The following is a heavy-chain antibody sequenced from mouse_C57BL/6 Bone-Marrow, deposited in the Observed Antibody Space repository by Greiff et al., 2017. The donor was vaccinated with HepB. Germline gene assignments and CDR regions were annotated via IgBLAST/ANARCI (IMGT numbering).Heavy chain of an antibody. J-gene: IGHJ2*01. CDR1: GYAFSSSW. CDR3: ARFHYGSSYF. V-gene: IGHV1-82*01. CDR2: IYPGDGDT. D-gene: IGHD1-1*01. Sequence: QVQLQQSGPELVKPGASVKISCKASGYAFSSSWMNWVKQRPGKGLEWIGRIYPGDGDTNYNGKFKGKATLTADKSSSTAYMQLSSLTSEDSAVYFCARFHYGSSYFWGQGTTLTVSS.